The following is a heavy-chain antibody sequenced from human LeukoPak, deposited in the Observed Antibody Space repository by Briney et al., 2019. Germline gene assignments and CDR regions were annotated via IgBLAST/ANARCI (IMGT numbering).Heavy chain of an antibody. CDR2: ISGDGGST. CDR1: GFTFDDYA. Sequence: GGSLRLSCAASGFTFDDYAMHWVRQAPGKGLEWVSLISGDGGSTYYADSVKGRFTISRDNSENSLYLQMNSLRTEDTALYYCAKGTIEYDFWSGPNYWGQGTLVTVSS. J-gene: IGHJ4*02. V-gene: IGHV3-43*02. CDR3: AKGTIEYDFWSGPNY. D-gene: IGHD3-3*01.